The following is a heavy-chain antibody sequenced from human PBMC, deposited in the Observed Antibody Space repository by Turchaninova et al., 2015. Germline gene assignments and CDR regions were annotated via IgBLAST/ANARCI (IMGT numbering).Heavy chain of an antibody. D-gene: IGHD3-10*02. CDR2: SDWDDDK. Sequence: QVTLKESGPALVKPTQTLTLTCTFSGFSLSTSGVRVSWIRQPPGKALEWLARSDWDDDKFYSTSLKTRLTISKDTSKNQVVLTMTNMDPVDTATYYCARIVRGGYYFDYWGQGTLVTVSS. CDR1: GFSLSTSGVR. CDR3: ARIVRGGYYFDY. J-gene: IGHJ4*02. V-gene: IGHV2-70*04.